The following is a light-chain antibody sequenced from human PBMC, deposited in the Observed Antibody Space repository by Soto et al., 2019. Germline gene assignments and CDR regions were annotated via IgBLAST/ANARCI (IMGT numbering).Light chain of an antibody. CDR2: GVS. CDR3: QQYNNWPRT. V-gene: IGKV3-15*01. CDR1: QSVSSD. Sequence: EIMMTQSPATLSVSPGERATLSCRASQSVSSDLAWYHQKPGQAPRLLIYGVSTRATGIPARFSGSGSGTEFTLTINSLQSEDFAVYYCQQYNNWPRTFGQGTKVDI. J-gene: IGKJ1*01.